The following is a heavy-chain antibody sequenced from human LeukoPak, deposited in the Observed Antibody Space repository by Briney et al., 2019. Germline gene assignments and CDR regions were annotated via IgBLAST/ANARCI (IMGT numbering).Heavy chain of an antibody. D-gene: IGHD6-13*01. CDR2: ISSSGSTI. V-gene: IGHV3-48*03. J-gene: IGHJ4*02. CDR3: ASIPSRKQLVDY. CDR1: GFIFSSYE. Sequence: PGGSLRLSCAASGFIFSSYEMSWVRQAPGKGLEWVSYISSSGSTIYYADSVKGRFTISRDNAKNSLYLQMNNLRAEDTAVYYCASIPSRKQLVDYWGQGTLVTVSS.